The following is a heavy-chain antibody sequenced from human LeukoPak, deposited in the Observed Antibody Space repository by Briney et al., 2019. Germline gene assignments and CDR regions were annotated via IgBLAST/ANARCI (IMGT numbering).Heavy chain of an antibody. D-gene: IGHD4-23*01. CDR3: ARGYVGGNSRDAFDI. Sequence: ASVKVSCKASGGTFSSYTISWVRQAPGQGLEWMGRIIPILGIANYAQKFQGRVTITAGKSTSTAYMELSSLRSEDTAVYYCARGYVGGNSRDAFDIWGQGTMVTVSS. CDR2: IIPILGIA. V-gene: IGHV1-69*02. J-gene: IGHJ3*02. CDR1: GGTFSSYT.